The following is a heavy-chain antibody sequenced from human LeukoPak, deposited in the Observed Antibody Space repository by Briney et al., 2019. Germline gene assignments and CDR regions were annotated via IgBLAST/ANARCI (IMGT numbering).Heavy chain of an antibody. D-gene: IGHD6-13*01. J-gene: IGHJ5*02. Sequence: SETLSLTCTVSGGSISSSSHYWGWIRQPPGKGLEWIGSFYYSGSTYYNPSLKSRVTISIDTSKNQFSLKLTSVTAADTAVYYCAERAAAASFDPWGQGTLVTVSS. CDR3: AERAAAASFDP. V-gene: IGHV4-39*01. CDR2: FYYSGST. CDR1: GGSISSSSHY.